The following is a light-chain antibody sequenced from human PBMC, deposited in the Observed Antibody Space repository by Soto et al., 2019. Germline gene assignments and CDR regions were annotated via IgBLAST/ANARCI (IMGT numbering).Light chain of an antibody. Sequence: DIQMTQSPSSLSASVGDRVTITCRASQNIRNYLNWYQQRPGKTPNLLVYAASNLRGGVPSRFSGSGSGTVFTLTISTQQPEDFATYYCQQIHSTSSYTFGQGTRVDIK. J-gene: IGKJ2*01. CDR3: QQIHSTSSYT. V-gene: IGKV1-39*01. CDR2: AAS. CDR1: QNIRNY.